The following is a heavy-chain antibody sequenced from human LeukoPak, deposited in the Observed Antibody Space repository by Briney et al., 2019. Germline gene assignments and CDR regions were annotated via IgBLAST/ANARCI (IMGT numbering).Heavy chain of an antibody. J-gene: IGHJ3*02. D-gene: IGHD3-10*01. V-gene: IGHV3-7*01. CDR2: IKPDGSER. CDR1: GFTFSSYW. CDR3: AGPPQASSFDI. Sequence: GGSLRLSCAASGFTFSSYWLTWVRQAPGKGLEWVANIKPDGSERNYVDSVKGRFTISRDNAKNSLYLQMSSLRAEDTAVYYCAGPPQASSFDIWGRGTMVTVSS.